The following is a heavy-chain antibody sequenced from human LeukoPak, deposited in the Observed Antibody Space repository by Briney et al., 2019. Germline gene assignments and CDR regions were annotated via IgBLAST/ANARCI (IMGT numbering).Heavy chain of an antibody. CDR1: GGTFSGYY. CDR3: ARHSYNYYGLDV. CDR2: SNDSGGT. J-gene: IGHJ6*02. D-gene: IGHD1-26*01. V-gene: IGHV4-34*10. Sequence: SETLSLTCAVYGGTFSGYYWSWIRQPPGKRLEWVGESNDSGGTNYNPSLKSRLTMSVDTSNNHLSLRLTSVTAADTALYYCARHSYNYYGLDVWGQGTTITVSS.